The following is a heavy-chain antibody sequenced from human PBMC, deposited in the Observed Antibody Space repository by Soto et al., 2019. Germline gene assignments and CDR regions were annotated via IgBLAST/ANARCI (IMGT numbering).Heavy chain of an antibody. Sequence: QVQLMQSGAEVKKPGASVKVSCKASGYTFTYYFMNWVRQAPGQGLEWMGRINPSGGSTIYAQKFQGRVTMTRDTSTTTVYMELSSLRSDDTAVYYCVILCSGSPRMDAWGKGTTVTVSS. V-gene: IGHV1-46*01. D-gene: IGHD3-10*02. J-gene: IGHJ6*03. CDR1: GYTFTYYF. CDR3: VILCSGSPRMDA. CDR2: INPSGGST.